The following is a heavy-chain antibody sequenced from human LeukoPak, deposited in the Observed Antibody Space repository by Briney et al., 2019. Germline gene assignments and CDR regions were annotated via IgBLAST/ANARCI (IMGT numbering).Heavy chain of an antibody. Sequence: SETLSLTCNVSGGSISSYYWTWTRQSAGKGLEWIGYIYYSGSTNYDPSLKSRVTISVDTSKNQFSLKLTSVTAADTAVYYCARDSFGTGYKNYFDYWGQGTLVTVSS. CDR3: ARDSFGTGYKNYFDY. CDR2: IYYSGST. CDR1: GGSISSYY. D-gene: IGHD3-9*01. J-gene: IGHJ4*02. V-gene: IGHV4-59*01.